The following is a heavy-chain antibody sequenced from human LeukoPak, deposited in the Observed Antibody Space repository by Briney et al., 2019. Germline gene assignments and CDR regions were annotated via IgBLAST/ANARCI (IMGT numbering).Heavy chain of an antibody. J-gene: IGHJ5*02. CDR1: GYSFTSYW. Sequence: GESLKISRQGSGYSFTSYWIGLVRQIPGKGLEWMGIIYPGYSDTRYSPSLQCQVPISADKSISTAYLQWSSLKASDTAMYYCARHPRGTDWFDRWGQGTLVTGSS. D-gene: IGHD1-14*01. CDR2: IYPGYSDT. CDR3: ARHPRGTDWFDR. V-gene: IGHV5-51*01.